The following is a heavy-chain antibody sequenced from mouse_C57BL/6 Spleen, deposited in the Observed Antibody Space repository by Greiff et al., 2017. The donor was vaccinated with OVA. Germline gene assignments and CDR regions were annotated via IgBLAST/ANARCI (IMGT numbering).Heavy chain of an antibody. V-gene: IGHV5-17*01. J-gene: IGHJ3*01. CDR3: ARPRYDPFAY. D-gene: IGHD2-3*01. Sequence: DVMLVESGGGLVKPGGSLKLSCAASGFTFSDYGMHWVRQAPEKGLEWVAYISSGSSTIYYADTVKGRFTISRDNAKNTLFLQMTSLRSEDTAMYYCARPRYDPFAYWGQGTLVTVSA. CDR1: GFTFSDYG. CDR2: ISSGSSTI.